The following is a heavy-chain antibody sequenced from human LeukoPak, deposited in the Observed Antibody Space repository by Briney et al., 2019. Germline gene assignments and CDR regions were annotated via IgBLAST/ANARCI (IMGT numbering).Heavy chain of an antibody. J-gene: IGHJ3*02. V-gene: IGHV3-74*01. CDR1: GFTFSSYW. CDR2: INSDGGST. D-gene: IGHD1-26*01. Sequence: GGSLRLSCAASGFTFSSYWMHWVRQAPGKGLVWVSRINSDGGSTSYADSVKGRFTISRDNAKNSLYLQMNSLRAEDTAVYYCASPPLAGGDAFDIWGQGTMVTVSS. CDR3: ASPPLAGGDAFDI.